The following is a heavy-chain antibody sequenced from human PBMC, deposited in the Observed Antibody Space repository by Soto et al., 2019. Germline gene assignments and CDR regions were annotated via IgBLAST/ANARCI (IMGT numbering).Heavy chain of an antibody. D-gene: IGHD2-8*01. CDR2: IYPGDSNT. V-gene: IGHV5-51*01. CDR3: AKAGIVLMVYATEFEY. CDR1: GYRFTTYW. Sequence: GESLKISCKGSGYRFTTYWIGWVRQMPGKGLEWMGLIYPGDSNTRFSPSFQGQVTISRDNSKNTLYLQMNSLRAEDTAMYYCAKAGIVLMVYATEFEYRGQGTLVTVSS. J-gene: IGHJ4*02.